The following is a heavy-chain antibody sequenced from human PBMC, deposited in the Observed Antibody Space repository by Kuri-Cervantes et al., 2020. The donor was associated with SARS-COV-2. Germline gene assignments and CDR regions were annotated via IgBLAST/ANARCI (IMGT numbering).Heavy chain of an antibody. J-gene: IGHJ3*02. CDR2: IYHSGST. CDR1: GYSISSGYY. CDR3: ARIGRYGPQWSSNHDAFDI. V-gene: IGHV4-38-2*02. D-gene: IGHD5-18*01. Sequence: SETLSLTCTVSGYSISSGYYWGWIRQPPGKGLEWIGSIYHSGSTYYNPSLKSRVTISVDTSKNQFSLKLSSVTAAVTAVYYCARIGRYGPQWSSNHDAFDIWGQGTMVTVSS.